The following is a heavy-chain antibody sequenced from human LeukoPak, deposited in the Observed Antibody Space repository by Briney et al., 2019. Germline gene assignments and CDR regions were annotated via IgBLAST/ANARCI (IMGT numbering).Heavy chain of an antibody. Sequence: GGSLGLSCAASGFTFSDYYMSWIRQAPGKGLEWVSYISSSGSTIYYADSVKGRFTISRDNAKNSLYLQMNSLRAEDTAVYYCARSTPNYDYVWGSYRYSNSFDYWGQGTLVTVSS. J-gene: IGHJ4*02. V-gene: IGHV3-11*01. CDR1: GFTFSDYY. D-gene: IGHD3-16*02. CDR3: ARSTPNYDYVWGSYRYSNSFDY. CDR2: ISSSGSTI.